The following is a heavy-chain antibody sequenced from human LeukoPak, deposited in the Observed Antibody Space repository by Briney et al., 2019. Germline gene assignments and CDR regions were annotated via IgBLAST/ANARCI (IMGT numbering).Heavy chain of an antibody. J-gene: IGHJ4*02. V-gene: IGHV3-15*01. Sequence: GGSLRLSCAASGFTFSNAWMSWVRQAPGKGLEWVGRIKSKTDGGTTDYAAPVKGRFTISRDDSKNTLYVQMNSLKTEDTAVYYCTTDRTIYYDSSGYYYHSHYWGQGTLVTVSS. D-gene: IGHD3-22*01. CDR1: GFTFSNAW. CDR2: IKSKTDGGTT. CDR3: TTDRTIYYDSSGYYYHSHY.